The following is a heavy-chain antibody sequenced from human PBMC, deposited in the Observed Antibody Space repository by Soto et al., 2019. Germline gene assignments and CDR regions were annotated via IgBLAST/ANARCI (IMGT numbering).Heavy chain of an antibody. V-gene: IGHV3-21*01. CDR3: ATGGRVAFDY. CDR2: ISSSSSYI. J-gene: IGHJ4*02. D-gene: IGHD3-3*01. Sequence: GGSLRLSCAASGFTFSSYSMNWVRQAPGKGLEWVSSISSSSSYIYYADSVKGRFTISRDNAKNSLYLQMNSLRAEATAVYYCATGGRVAFDYWGQGTLVTVSS. CDR1: GFTFSSYS.